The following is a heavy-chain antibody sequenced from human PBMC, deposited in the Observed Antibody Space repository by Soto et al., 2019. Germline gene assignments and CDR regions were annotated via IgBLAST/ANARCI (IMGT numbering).Heavy chain of an antibody. CDR3: VSPATHGRKYYFQW. V-gene: IGHV3-21*01. Sequence: GGSLRLSCAASGLTFNVYNMNWVRQAPGKGLEWVSSISSSNAYIHYADSVRGRFTISRDNDKKSVELQMNSLRVEDTAVYYCVSPATHGRKYYFQWWGHGTLVTVSS. CDR2: ISSSNAYI. CDR1: GLTFNVYN. J-gene: IGHJ4*01.